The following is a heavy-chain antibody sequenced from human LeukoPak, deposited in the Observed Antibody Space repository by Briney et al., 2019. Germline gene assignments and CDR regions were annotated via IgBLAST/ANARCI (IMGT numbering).Heavy chain of an antibody. CDR1: GFTSSTYW. J-gene: IGHJ4*02. Sequence: GSLRLSCAASGFTSSTYWLGWVRQSPGKGLEWIGYIYYSGSTNYNPSLKSRVTISVDTSKNQFPLKLSSVTAADTAVYYCARTLCSGGSCYCDYWGQGTLVTVSS. D-gene: IGHD2-15*01. CDR2: IYYSGST. CDR3: ARTLCSGGSCYCDY. V-gene: IGHV4-59*01.